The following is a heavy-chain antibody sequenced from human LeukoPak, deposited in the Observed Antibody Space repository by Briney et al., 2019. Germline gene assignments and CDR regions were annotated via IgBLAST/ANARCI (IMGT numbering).Heavy chain of an antibody. CDR3: ARTSSSYCSGGTCYFDY. CDR1: GYSFTRYW. V-gene: IGHV5-51*01. J-gene: IGHJ4*02. D-gene: IGHD2-15*01. CDR2: IYPGDSDT. Sequence: GESLKISCKGSGYSFTRYWIGWVRQMPGKGLEWMGIIYPGDSDTRYSSSFQGQVTISADKSISTAYLQWSSLKASDTAMYYCARTSSSYCSGGTCYFDYWGQGTLVTVSS.